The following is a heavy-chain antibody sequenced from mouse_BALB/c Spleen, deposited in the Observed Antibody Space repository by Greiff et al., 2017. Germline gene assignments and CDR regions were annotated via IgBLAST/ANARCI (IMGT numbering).Heavy chain of an antibody. J-gene: IGHJ4*01. Sequence: VHVKQSGAELVKPGASVKLSCTASGFNIKDTYMHWVKQRPEQGLEWIGRIDPANGNTKYDPKFQGKATITADTSSNTAYLQLSSLTSEDTAVYYCARWDYDVPYAMDYWGQGTSVTVSS. CDR2: IDPANGNT. V-gene: IGHV14-3*02. CDR1: GFNIKDTY. D-gene: IGHD2-4*01. CDR3: ARWDYDVPYAMDY.